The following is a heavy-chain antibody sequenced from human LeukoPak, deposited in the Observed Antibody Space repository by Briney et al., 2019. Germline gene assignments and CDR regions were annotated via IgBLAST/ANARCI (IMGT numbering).Heavy chain of an antibody. V-gene: IGHV3-23*01. D-gene: IGHD6-6*01. CDR2: ITGSGDTT. CDR3: VKGPIAARYFDY. CDR1: GFTFSSYA. Sequence: GGSLRLSCAASGFTFSSYAVTWVRQAPGRGLEWVSGITGSGDTTFYADSVKGRFTISRDNSKNTLYLQMHSLRAEDTAVYYCVKGPIAARYFDYWGQGTLVTVSS. J-gene: IGHJ4*02.